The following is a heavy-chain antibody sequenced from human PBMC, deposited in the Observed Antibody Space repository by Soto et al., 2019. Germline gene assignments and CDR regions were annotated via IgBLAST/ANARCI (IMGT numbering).Heavy chain of an antibody. CDR1: GFTFSSYA. V-gene: IGHV3-23*01. D-gene: IGHD6-13*01. Sequence: EVQLLESGGGLVQPGGSLRLSCAASGFTFSSYAMSWVRQAPGKGLEWVSAISGSGGSTYYADSVKGRFTISRDNSKNTLYRQMNSLRAEDTAVYYCAKDRGRAAAGTRWFDPWGQGTLVTVSS. CDR2: ISGSGGST. J-gene: IGHJ5*02. CDR3: AKDRGRAAAGTRWFDP.